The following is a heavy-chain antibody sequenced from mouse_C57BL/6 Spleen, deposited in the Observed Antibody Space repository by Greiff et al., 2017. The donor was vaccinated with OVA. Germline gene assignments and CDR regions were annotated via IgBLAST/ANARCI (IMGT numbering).Heavy chain of an antibody. V-gene: IGHV1-85*01. CDR3: ARWGEGD. J-gene: IGHJ2*01. CDR2: IYPRDGST. Sequence: VKLVESGPELVKPGASVKLSCKASGYTFTSYDINWVKQRPGQGLEWIGWIYPRDGSTKYNEKFKGKATLTVDTSSSTAYMELHSLTSEDSAVYFCARWGEGDWGQGTTRTVSS. CDR1: GYTFTSYD.